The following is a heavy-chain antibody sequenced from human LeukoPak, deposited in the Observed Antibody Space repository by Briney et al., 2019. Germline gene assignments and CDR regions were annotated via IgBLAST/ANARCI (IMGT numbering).Heavy chain of an antibody. V-gene: IGHV4-34*09. CDR3: ARTYMTSARFDP. Sequence: SETLSLTCAVYGGSFSGYYWSWIRQPPGKGLEWIGEINHSGSTNYNPSLKGRVTISVDTSKNQFSLKLSSVTAADTAVYYCARTYMTSARFDPWGQGTLVTVSS. D-gene: IGHD2-21*02. CDR1: GGSFSGYY. J-gene: IGHJ5*02. CDR2: INHSGST.